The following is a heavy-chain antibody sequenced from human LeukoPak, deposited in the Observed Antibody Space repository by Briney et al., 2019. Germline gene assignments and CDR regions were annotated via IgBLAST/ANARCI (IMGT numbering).Heavy chain of an antibody. J-gene: IGHJ4*02. CDR3: ARTNPDYYDSSGRGYFDY. CDR1: GFTFSSYW. Sequence: GGSLRLSCAASGFTFSSYWMSWVRQAPGKGLEWVANTKQDGSEKKYVDSVKGRFTISRDNAKNSLYLQMNSLRAEDTAVYYCARTNPDYYDSSGRGYFDYWGQGTLVTVSS. D-gene: IGHD3-22*01. V-gene: IGHV3-7*01. CDR2: TKQDGSEK.